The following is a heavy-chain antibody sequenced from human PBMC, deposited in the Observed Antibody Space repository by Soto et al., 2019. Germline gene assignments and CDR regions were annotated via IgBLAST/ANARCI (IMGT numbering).Heavy chain of an antibody. V-gene: IGHV4-59*08. CDR3: ARQVGIAAAGSLYYGMDV. CDR1: GGSISSNY. CDR2: VYNSGST. Sequence: SETLSLTCTVSGGSISSNYWTWIRQPPGKGLEWIGYVYNSGSTNYNPSLKSRVTISEDTSKSQFSLKVNSMTAADTAVYYCARQVGIAAAGSLYYGMDVWGQGTTVTVSS. D-gene: IGHD6-13*01. J-gene: IGHJ6*02.